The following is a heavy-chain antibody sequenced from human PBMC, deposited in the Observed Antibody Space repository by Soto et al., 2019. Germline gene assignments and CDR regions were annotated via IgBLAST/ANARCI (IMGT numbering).Heavy chain of an antibody. CDR2: ISSSSSTI. CDR1: GFTFSSYS. V-gene: IGHV3-48*01. CDR3: ARDVASELVPYFDY. Sequence: ESGGGLVQPGGSLRFSCAASGFTFSSYSMNWVRQAPGKGLEWVSYISSSSSTIYYADSVKGRFTISRDNAKNSLYLQMKSLRAEDTAVYYCARDVASELVPYFDYWGQGTLVTVSS. D-gene: IGHD3-3*02. J-gene: IGHJ4*02.